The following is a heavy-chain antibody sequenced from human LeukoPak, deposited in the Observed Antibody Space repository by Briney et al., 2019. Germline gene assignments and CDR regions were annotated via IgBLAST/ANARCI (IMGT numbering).Heavy chain of an antibody. CDR3: ARRVYSSSSYYMDV. Sequence: KPSETLSLTCTVSGGSISSYYWNWIRQPPGKGLELIGYIFISGSTNYNPSLKSRVTISVDTSKNQFSLKLSSVTAADTAVYYCARRVYSSSSYYMDVWGKGTTVTVSS. CDR1: GGSISSYY. J-gene: IGHJ6*03. V-gene: IGHV4-4*09. CDR2: IFISGST. D-gene: IGHD6-6*01.